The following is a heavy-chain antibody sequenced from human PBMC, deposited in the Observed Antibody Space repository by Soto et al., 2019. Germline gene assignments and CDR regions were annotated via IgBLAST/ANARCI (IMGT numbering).Heavy chain of an antibody. D-gene: IGHD5-12*01. CDR2: TFPGDAET. J-gene: IGHJ6*02. CDR1: GYNFATHW. Sequence: GESLKVSCQGSGYNFATHWIGWVRHKAGKGLEWMGITFPGDAETRYSPSFQGHITISADKSISIAYLRWSSLKASDTGMYYCATPGGFGMDVWGQGTTVTVSS. V-gene: IGHV5-51*01. CDR3: ATPGGFGMDV.